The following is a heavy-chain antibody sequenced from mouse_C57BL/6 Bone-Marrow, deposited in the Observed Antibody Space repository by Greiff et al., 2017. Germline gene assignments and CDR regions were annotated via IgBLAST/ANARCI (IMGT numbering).Heavy chain of an antibody. CDR3: VGGVRPYYLDY. CDR2: IDPSDSYT. D-gene: IGHD1-2*01. J-gene: IGHJ2*01. Sequence: QVQLQQPGAELVMPGASVKLSCKASGYTFTSYWMHWVKQRPGQGLEWIGEIDPSDSYTNYNQKFKGKSTLTVDKSSSTAYMQLSSLTSEDSAVYYCVGGVRPYYLDYWGQGTTLTVSS. V-gene: IGHV1-69*01. CDR1: GYTFTSYW.